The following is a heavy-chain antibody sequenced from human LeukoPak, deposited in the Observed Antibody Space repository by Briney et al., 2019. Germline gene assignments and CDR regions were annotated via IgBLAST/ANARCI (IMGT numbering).Heavy chain of an antibody. CDR1: GYTFTSYD. CDR3: ARGLVYYGSGSYVDYYYYYGMDV. V-gene: IGHV1-8*01. CDR2: MNPNSGNT. D-gene: IGHD3-10*01. J-gene: IGHJ6*02. Sequence: ASVKVSCKASGYTFTSYDINWVRQATGQGLEWMGWMNPNSGNTGYAQKFQGRVTMTRNTSISTAYMELSSLRSEDTAVYYCARGLVYYGSGSYVDYYYYYGMDVWGQGTTVTVSS.